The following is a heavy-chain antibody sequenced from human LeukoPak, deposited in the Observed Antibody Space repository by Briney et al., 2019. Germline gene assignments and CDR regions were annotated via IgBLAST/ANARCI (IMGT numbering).Heavy chain of an antibody. CDR2: INTDGSST. Sequence: GGSLRLSCAASGFIFSSYWMHWVRHAPGKGLAWVSRINTDGSSTSYADSVKGRFTISRDNSKNTLYLQMNSLRSEDTALYYCAKPSGSGVDYWGQGTRVTVSS. V-gene: IGHV3-74*01. J-gene: IGHJ4*01. CDR1: GFIFSSYW. CDR3: AKPSGSGVDY. D-gene: IGHD1-26*01.